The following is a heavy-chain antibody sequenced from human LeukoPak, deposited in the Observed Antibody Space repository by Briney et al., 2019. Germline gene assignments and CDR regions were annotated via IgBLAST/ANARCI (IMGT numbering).Heavy chain of an antibody. CDR2: ISYDGSNK. V-gene: IGHV3-30*18. CDR3: AKDRVYYYDSSGYPPGD. D-gene: IGHD3-22*01. CDR1: GFTFSSYG. Sequence: PGGPLRLSCAASGFTFSSYGMHWVRQAPGKGLEWVAVISYDGSNKYYADSVKGRFTISRDNSKNTLYLQMNSLRAEDTAVYYCAKDRVYYYDSSGYPPGDWGQGTLVTVSS. J-gene: IGHJ4*02.